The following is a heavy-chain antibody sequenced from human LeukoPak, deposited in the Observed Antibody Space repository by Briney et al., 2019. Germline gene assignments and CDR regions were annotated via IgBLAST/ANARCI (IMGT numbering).Heavy chain of an antibody. CDR1: GFTFSTYA. CDR3: ARSNGLRYFDR. J-gene: IGHJ4*02. CDR2: FGSTGTI. Sequence: GGSLRLSCVASGFTFSTYAMNWIRQAPGKGLEWVAYFGSTGTIHYADSMRGRFTISRDNAEMSLFLHMNSLRVDDPAVYYCARSNGLRYFDRWGQGTLVTVSS. V-gene: IGHV3-48*03. D-gene: IGHD2-8*01.